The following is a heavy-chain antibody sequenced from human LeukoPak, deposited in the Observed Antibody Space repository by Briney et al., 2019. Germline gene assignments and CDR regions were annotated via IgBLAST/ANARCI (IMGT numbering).Heavy chain of an antibody. J-gene: IGHJ5*02. Sequence: GASVKVSRKVSGYTLTELSMHWVRQAPGKGLEWMGGFDPEDGETIYAQKFQGRVTMTEDTSTDTAYMELSSLRSEDTAVYYCATDWRVPGIAVAGSRRWFDPWGQGTLVTVSS. CDR2: FDPEDGET. D-gene: IGHD6-19*01. CDR1: GYTLTELS. CDR3: ATDWRVPGIAVAGSRRWFDP. V-gene: IGHV1-24*01.